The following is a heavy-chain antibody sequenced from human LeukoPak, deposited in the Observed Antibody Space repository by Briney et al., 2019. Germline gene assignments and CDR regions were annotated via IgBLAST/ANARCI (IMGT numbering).Heavy chain of an antibody. J-gene: IGHJ4*02. CDR3: AKGNSGSYPFDY. V-gene: IGHV3-23*01. CDR1: GFTFSSYG. Sequence: GGSLRLSCAASGFTFSSYGMSWVRQAPGKGLEWVSAISGSGGSTYYADSVKGRFTISRDNSENTLYLQMNSLRPEDTAVYYCAKGNSGSYPFDYWGQGTLVTVSS. D-gene: IGHD1-26*01. CDR2: ISGSGGST.